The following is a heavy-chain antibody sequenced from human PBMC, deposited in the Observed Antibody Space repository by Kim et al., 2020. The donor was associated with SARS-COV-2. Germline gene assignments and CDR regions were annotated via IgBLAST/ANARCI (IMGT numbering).Heavy chain of an antibody. CDR1: GYTFPTYT. J-gene: IGHJ3*02. V-gene: IGHV1-3*01. CDR3: AREISSPYYYDSSGDAFDI. D-gene: IGHD3-22*01. CDR2: INAGNGNT. Sequence: ASVKVSCKASGYTFPTYTMHWVRQAPGQRLEWMGWINAGNGNTKYSQKFQGRVAITRDTSASTGYMELSSLRSEDTAVYYCAREISSPYYYDSSGDAFDIWGQGTMVTVSS.